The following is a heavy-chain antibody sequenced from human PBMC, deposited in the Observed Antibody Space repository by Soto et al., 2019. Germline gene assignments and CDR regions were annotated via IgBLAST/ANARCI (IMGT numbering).Heavy chain of an antibody. CDR2: SSYSGKT. J-gene: IGHJ5*02. CDR1: GASIITDAFY. Sequence: QVHLQESGPGLVEPSQTLALTCTVSGASIITDAFYWDWIRHHPGKGLEWIGYSSYSGKTFFNPCLQGRVTFSLHSSKNQFSLNMRSVSAADTAVYYCARHLSGDYPNSNWFDPWGQGTLVTVSS. CDR3: ARHLSGDYPNSNWFDP. V-gene: IGHV4-31*03. D-gene: IGHD4-17*01.